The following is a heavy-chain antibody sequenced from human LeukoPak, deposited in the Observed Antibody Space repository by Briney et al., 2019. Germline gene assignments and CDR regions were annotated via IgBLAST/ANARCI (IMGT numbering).Heavy chain of an antibody. J-gene: IGHJ4*02. D-gene: IGHD3-10*01. CDR2: INHSGST. V-gene: IGHV4-34*01. CDR1: GGSFSGYY. CDR3: AAVPESYYTVYYFNY. Sequence: PSETLSLTCAVYGGSFSGYYWSWIRQPPGKGLEWIGEINHSGSTNDNPSLKSRVTISVDTSKNQFSLKLSSVTAADTAVYYCAAVPESYYTVYYFNYWGQGNPVTVSS.